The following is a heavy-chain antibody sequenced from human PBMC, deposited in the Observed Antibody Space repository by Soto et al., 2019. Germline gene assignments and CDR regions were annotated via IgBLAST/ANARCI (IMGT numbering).Heavy chain of an antibody. CDR3: AKDLTELGYYFDY. Sequence: GGSLRLSCAASGFTFSSYVMSWVRQAPGKGLEWVSAISGSGGSTYYADSVKGRFTISRDNSKNTLYLQMNSLRAEDTAVYYCAKDLTELGYYFDYWGQGTLVTVSS. CDR1: GFTFSSYV. D-gene: IGHD7-27*01. CDR2: ISGSGGST. V-gene: IGHV3-23*01. J-gene: IGHJ4*02.